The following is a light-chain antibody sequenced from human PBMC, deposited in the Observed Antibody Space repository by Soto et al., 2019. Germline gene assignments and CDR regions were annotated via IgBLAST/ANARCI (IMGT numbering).Light chain of an antibody. CDR1: SSDVGGYNY. J-gene: IGLJ2*01. CDR2: DVS. CDR3: SSYTSSITSLV. V-gene: IGLV2-14*01. Sequence: QSALTQPASVSGSPGQSITISCTGTSSDVGGYNYVSWYQQHPGKAPKLMIYDVSNRPSGVSNRFSGSKSGNTASLTISGLQAEDEADYYCSSYTSSITSLVFGGGTKLTVL.